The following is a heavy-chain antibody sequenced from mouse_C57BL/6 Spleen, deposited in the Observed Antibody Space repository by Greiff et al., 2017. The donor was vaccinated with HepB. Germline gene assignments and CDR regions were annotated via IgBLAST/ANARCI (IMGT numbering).Heavy chain of an antibody. CDR1: GYTFTSYW. CDR2: IDPNSGGT. J-gene: IGHJ3*01. Sequence: QVQLQQSGAELVKPGASVKLSCKASGYTFTSYWMHWVKQRPGRGLEWIGRIDPNSGGTKYNEKFKSKATLTVDKPSSTAYMQLSSLTSEDSAVYYCARNLVITTVVEGFAYWGQGTLVTVSA. CDR3: ARNLVITTVVEGFAY. D-gene: IGHD1-1*01. V-gene: IGHV1-72*01.